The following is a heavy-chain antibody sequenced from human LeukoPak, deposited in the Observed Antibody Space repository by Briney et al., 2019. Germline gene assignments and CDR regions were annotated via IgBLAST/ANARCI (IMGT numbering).Heavy chain of an antibody. CDR2: ISSSSSYI. CDR1: GFTFSSYS. V-gene: IGHV3-21*01. Sequence: GGSLRLSCAASGFTFSSYSMNWVRQAPGKGLEWVSSISSSSSYIYYADSVKGRFTISRDNAKNSLYLQMNSLRAEDTAVYYCARAVDSSGWYYFDYWGQGTLVTVSS. J-gene: IGHJ4*02. D-gene: IGHD6-19*01. CDR3: ARAVDSSGWYYFDY.